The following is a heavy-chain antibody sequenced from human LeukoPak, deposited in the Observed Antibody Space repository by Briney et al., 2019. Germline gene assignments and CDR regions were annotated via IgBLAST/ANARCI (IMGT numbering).Heavy chain of an antibody. J-gene: IGHJ4*02. V-gene: IGHV3-30*18. CDR1: GFTFSSYG. D-gene: IGHD6-19*01. CDR3: AKDLESIYSSGWYSTYYFDY. Sequence: GGSLRLSCAASGFTFSSYGMHWVRQAPGKGLEWVAVISYDGSNKYYADSVKGRFTISRDNSKNTLYLQMNSLRAEDTAVYYCAKDLESIYSSGWYSTYYFDYWGQGTLVTVSS. CDR2: ISYDGSNK.